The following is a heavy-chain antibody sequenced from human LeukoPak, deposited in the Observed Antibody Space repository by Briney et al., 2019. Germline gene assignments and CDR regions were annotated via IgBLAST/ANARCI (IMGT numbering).Heavy chain of an antibody. J-gene: IGHJ4*02. D-gene: IGHD2-15*01. CDR1: GYTFTGYY. CDR2: INPNSGGT. CDR3: AREYCSGGSCYVDY. Sequence: ASVKVSCKASGYTFTGYYMHWVRQAPGQGLEWMGWINPNSGGTNYAQKFQGRVTMTRDTSISTAYMELSRLRSDDTAVYSCAREYCSGGSCYVDYWGRGTLVTVSS. V-gene: IGHV1-2*02.